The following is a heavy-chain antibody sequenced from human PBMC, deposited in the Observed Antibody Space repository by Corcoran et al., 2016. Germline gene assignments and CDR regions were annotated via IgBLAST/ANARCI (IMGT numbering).Heavy chain of an antibody. CDR2: IYYSGST. CDR3: AGAVGKRSSTPEGSAFDI. V-gene: IGHV4-39*07. CDR1: GGSISSSSYY. J-gene: IGHJ3*02. Sequence: QLQLQESGPGLVKPSETLSLTCTVSGGSISSSSYYWGWIRQPPGKGLEWIGSIYYSGSTYYNPSLKSRVTISVDTSKNQFSLKLSSVTAAATAVDYCAGAVGKRSSTPEGSAFDIWGQGTMVTVSS. D-gene: IGHD2-2*01.